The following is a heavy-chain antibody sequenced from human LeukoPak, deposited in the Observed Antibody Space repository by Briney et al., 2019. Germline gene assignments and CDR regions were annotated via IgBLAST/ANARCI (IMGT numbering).Heavy chain of an antibody. CDR1: GFSLSTSGVG. CDR2: IYWNDDK. CDR3: AHSHYIMVVTATNWFDP. Sequence: SGPTLVKPTQTLTLTCTFSGFSLSTSGVGVGWIRQPPGKAPEWLALIYWNDDKRYSPSLKSRLTITKDTSKNQVVLTMTNMDPVDTATYYCAHSHYIMVVTATNWFDPWGQGTLVTVSS. J-gene: IGHJ5*02. D-gene: IGHD2-21*02. V-gene: IGHV2-5*01.